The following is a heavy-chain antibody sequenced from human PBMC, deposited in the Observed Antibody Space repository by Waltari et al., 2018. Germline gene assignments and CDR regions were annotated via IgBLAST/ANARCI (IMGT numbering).Heavy chain of an antibody. V-gene: IGHV1-69-2*01. CDR3: ATSRGAYCSSTSCYGPDY. CDR2: VDPEDGET. Sequence: EVQLVQSGAEVKKPGATVKISCKASGYTFTDYYMHWVQQAPGKGLEWMGRVDPEDGETIYAGKFQGRVTITADTSTDTAYMELSSLRSEDTAVYYCATSRGAYCSSTSCYGPDYWGQGTLVTVSS. J-gene: IGHJ4*02. D-gene: IGHD2-2*01. CDR1: GYTFTDYY.